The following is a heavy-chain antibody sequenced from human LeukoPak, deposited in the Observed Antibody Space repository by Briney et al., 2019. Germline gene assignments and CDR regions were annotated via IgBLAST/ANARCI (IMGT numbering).Heavy chain of an antibody. J-gene: IGHJ6*03. Sequence: GGSLRPSCAASGFTASSKYMSWVSQAPGKGLGWVSVIYSGGSTYYADSVRGRFTISRDNSKNTLYLQMNSLRAEDTAVYYCARDDFWSGYYTGATSYYYMDVWGKGTTVTVSS. CDR1: GFTASSKY. D-gene: IGHD3-3*01. V-gene: IGHV3-53*01. CDR3: ARDDFWSGYYTGATSYYYMDV. CDR2: IYSGGST.